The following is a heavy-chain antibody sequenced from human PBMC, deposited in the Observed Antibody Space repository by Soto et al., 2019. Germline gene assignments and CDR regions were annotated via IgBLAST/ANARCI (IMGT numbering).Heavy chain of an antibody. J-gene: IGHJ4*02. CDR2: FDPEDGET. D-gene: IGHD1-26*01. CDR1: GYTLTELS. V-gene: IGHV1-24*01. Sequence: ASVKVSCKVSGYTLTELSMHWVRQAPGKGLEWMGGFDPEDGETIYAQKFQGRVTMTEDTSTDTAYMELSSLRSEDTAVYYCATDPLGLYYFDYWGQGTLVTVSS. CDR3: ATDPLGLYYFDY.